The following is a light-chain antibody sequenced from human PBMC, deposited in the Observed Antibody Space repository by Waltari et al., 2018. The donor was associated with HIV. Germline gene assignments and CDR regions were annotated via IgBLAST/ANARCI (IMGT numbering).Light chain of an antibody. CDR1: SLNVGGYNY. J-gene: IGLJ3*02. CDR3: CSHAGSYTWV. Sequence: QSALTQPRSVSGSPGQSVTISCTGTSLNVGGYNYVSWFQQHPGKAPKLIIYDVTQRPSGAPDRFSASKSGNTASLTISGLQAGDEADYFCCSHAGSYTWVFGTGTELTVL. CDR2: DVT. V-gene: IGLV2-11*01.